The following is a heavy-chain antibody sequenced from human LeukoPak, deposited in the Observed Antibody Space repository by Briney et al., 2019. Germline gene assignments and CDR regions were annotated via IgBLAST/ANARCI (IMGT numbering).Heavy chain of an antibody. CDR3: ARSLAPTGDPNFDY. V-gene: IGHV4-59*01. Sequence: PSETLSLTCTVSGGSISSYYWSWIRQPPGKGLEWIGYMYYSGTTNYNPSLKRRVTISVDTSKNQFSLKLTSVTAADTAVYYCARSLAPTGDPNFDYWGQGTLVAVSS. D-gene: IGHD1-1*01. CDR1: GGSISSYY. CDR2: MYYSGTT. J-gene: IGHJ4*02.